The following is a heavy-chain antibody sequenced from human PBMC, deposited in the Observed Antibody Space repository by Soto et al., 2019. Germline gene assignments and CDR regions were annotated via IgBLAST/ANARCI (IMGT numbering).Heavy chain of an antibody. CDR2: IYWDDSK. V-gene: IGHV2-5*02. D-gene: IGHD1-26*01. Sequence: QITLKESGPTLVKPTQTLTLTCTFSGFSLTTDRVGVGWIRQPPGEALEWLAVIYWDDSKTYRPSLESRLTITKDTSKNQMALTMTNLACLDTATYYCAHAYGGRSLYWGQGTLVTVSS. J-gene: IGHJ4*02. CDR3: AHAYGGRSLY. CDR1: GFSLTTDRVG.